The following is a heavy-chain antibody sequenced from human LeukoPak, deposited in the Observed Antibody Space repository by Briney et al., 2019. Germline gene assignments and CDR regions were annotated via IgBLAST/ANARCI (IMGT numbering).Heavy chain of an antibody. CDR2: ISWNSGSI. CDR1: GFTFDDYA. Sequence: SGGSLRLSCAASGFTFDDYAIHWVRQAPGKGLEWVSGISWNSGSIGYADSVKGRFTISRDNAKNSLYLQMNSLRAEDTALYYCANFRAEAAAWGQGTLVTVSS. D-gene: IGHD2-2*01. V-gene: IGHV3-9*01. CDR3: ANFRAEAAA. J-gene: IGHJ4*02.